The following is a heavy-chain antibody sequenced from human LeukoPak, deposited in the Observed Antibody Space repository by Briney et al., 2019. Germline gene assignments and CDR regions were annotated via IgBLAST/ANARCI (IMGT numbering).Heavy chain of an antibody. CDR3: ARRGVYGDYAFDX. CDR1: GGSISSYY. J-gene: IGHJ4*02. Sequence: SETLSLTCTVSGGSISSYYWSWIRQPPGKGLEWIGYIYYSGSTNYNPSLKSRVTISVDTSKNQFSLKLSSVTAADTAVYYCARRGVYGDYAFDXWGQGTLVTVSS. V-gene: IGHV4-59*12. D-gene: IGHD4-17*01. CDR2: IYYSGST.